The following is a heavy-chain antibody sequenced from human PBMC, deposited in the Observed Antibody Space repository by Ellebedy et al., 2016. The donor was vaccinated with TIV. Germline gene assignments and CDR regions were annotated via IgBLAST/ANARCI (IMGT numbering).Heavy chain of an antibody. CDR1: RFSFRSYW. CDR2: INQDGSEK. D-gene: IGHD4-17*01. J-gene: IGHJ3*02. Sequence: GGSLRLSCAASRFSFRSYWMTWVRQPPGKGLEWVANINQDGSEKHYVDSVEGRFTISRDNAKNSLFLQMNSLRAEDTAVYYCATDGSYGDYLSPAHASVMWGQGTLVSVSS. CDR3: ATDGSYGDYLSPAHASVM. V-gene: IGHV3-7*01.